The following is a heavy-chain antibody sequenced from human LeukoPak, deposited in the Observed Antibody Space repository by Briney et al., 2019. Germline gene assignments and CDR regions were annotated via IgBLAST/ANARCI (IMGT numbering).Heavy chain of an antibody. CDR3: ARLGYCSSTSCDWFDP. D-gene: IGHD2-2*01. J-gene: IGHJ5*02. Sequence: PSETLSLTCTVSGGSTSSSSYYWGWIRQPPGKGLEWIGSIYYSGSTYYNPSLKSRVTISVDTSKNQFSLKLSSVTAADTAVYYCARLGYCSSTSCDWFDPWGQGTLVTVSS. CDR2: IYYSGST. V-gene: IGHV4-39*01. CDR1: GGSTSSSSYY.